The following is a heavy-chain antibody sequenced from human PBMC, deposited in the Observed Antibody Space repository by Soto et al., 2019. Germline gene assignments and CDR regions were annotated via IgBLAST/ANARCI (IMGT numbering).Heavy chain of an antibody. CDR1: GFTFSSYA. Sequence: PGGSLRLSCAASGFTFSSYAMSWVRQAPGKGLEWVSAISGSGGSTYYADSVKGRFTISRDNSKNTLYLQMNSLRAEDTAVYYCAKGRPPPGQYYYYGMDVWGQGTTVTVSS. D-gene: IGHD6-6*01. V-gene: IGHV3-23*01. CDR3: AKGRPPPGQYYYYGMDV. CDR2: ISGSGGST. J-gene: IGHJ6*02.